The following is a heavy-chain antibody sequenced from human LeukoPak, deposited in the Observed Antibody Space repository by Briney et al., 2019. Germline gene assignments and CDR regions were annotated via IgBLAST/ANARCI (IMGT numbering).Heavy chain of an antibody. CDR2: IKYDARNK. Sequence: PGGSLRLSCAASGFTFSQYGMHWVRQAPGKGLEWVALIKYDARNKAYADSVKGRFTISRDNAENSLYLQMNSLRDEDTAVYYWARESEYYYYDASGYYPGYFHHWGQGTLVTVSS. D-gene: IGHD3-22*01. V-gene: IGHV3-33*05. CDR3: ARESEYYYYDASGYYPGYFHH. CDR1: GFTFSQYG. J-gene: IGHJ1*01.